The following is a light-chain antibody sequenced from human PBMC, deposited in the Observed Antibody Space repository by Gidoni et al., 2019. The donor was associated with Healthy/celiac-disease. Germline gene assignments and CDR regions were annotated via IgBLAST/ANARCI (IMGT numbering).Light chain of an antibody. J-gene: IGKJ2*01. CDR3: QQYYSTPYT. Sequence: DIVMTQSPDSLAVSLGERATINCKSSQSVLYSSNNKNYLAWYQQKPGQPPKLLIYWASTRESGVPDRFSGSGSGTDLTLTISSLQAEDVEVYYCQQYYSTPYTFGQGTKLEIK. V-gene: IGKV4-1*01. CDR2: WAS. CDR1: QSVLYSSNNKNY.